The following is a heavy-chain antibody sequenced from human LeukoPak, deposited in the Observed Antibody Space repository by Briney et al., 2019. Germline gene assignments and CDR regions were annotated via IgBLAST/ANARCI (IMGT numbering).Heavy chain of an antibody. Sequence: LAGGSLRLSCAASGFTVSGNYMNWVRQAPGKVLEWVSVIYSGGSTYYADSVEGRFTISRDNSKNTLSLQMNNLRAEDTAVYYCARGAIGVAGTLENWGQGTLVTVSS. D-gene: IGHD6-19*01. CDR1: GFTVSGNY. V-gene: IGHV3-53*01. J-gene: IGHJ4*02. CDR2: IYSGGST. CDR3: ARGAIGVAGTLEN.